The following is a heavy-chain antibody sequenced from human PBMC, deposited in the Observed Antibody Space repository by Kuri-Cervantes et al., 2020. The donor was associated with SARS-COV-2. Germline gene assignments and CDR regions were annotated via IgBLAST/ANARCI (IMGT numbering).Heavy chain of an antibody. CDR1: GFTVSSNY. D-gene: IGHD2-2*02. CDR3: ARELAVLSVPAAIFEGGPDWFDP. J-gene: IGHJ5*02. CDR2: IYSGGST. V-gene: IGHV3-53*01. Sequence: GESLKISCAASGFTVSSNYMSWVRQAPGKGLEWVSVIYSGGSTYYADSVKGRFTTSRDNAKNSLYLQMNSLRAEDTAVYYCARELAVLSVPAAIFEGGPDWFDPWGQGTLVTVSS.